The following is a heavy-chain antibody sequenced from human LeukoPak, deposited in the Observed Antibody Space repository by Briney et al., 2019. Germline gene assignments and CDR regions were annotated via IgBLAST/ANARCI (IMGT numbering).Heavy chain of an antibody. CDR3: ARDTARELRWVYYFDY. Sequence: PGGSLRLSCAASGFTFSSYAMQWVRQAPGKGLEYVSAISSNGGSTYYANSVKGRFTISRDNSKNTLYLQMGSLRAEDMAVYYCARDTARELRWVYYFDYWGQGTLVTVSS. CDR1: GFTFSSYA. V-gene: IGHV3-64*01. D-gene: IGHD1-26*01. CDR2: ISSNGGST. J-gene: IGHJ4*02.